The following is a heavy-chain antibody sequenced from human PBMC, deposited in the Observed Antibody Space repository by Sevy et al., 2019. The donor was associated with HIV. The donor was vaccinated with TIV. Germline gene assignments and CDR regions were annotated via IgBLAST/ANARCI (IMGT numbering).Heavy chain of an antibody. CDR1: GFTSSSYA. CDR2: LSDNGVST. D-gene: IGHD3-9*01. CDR3: ARDRATSATGTLFDY. V-gene: IGHV3-23*01. J-gene: IGHJ4*02. Sequence: GGSLRLSCAASGFTSSSYAMSWVRQPPGRGLEWVSTLSDNGVSTYYADSVKGRFTISRDNSKNILYLQMNSLRAEDTAVYYCARDRATSATGTLFDYWGQGTLVTVSS.